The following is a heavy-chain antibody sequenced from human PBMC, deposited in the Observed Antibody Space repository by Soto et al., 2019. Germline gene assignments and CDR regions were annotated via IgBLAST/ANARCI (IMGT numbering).Heavy chain of an antibody. CDR3: ARVLLVVYDSSGYYDY. J-gene: IGHJ4*02. V-gene: IGHV1-18*01. Sequence: ASVKVSCKASGYTFTSYGISWVRQAPGQGLEWMGWISAYNGNTNYAQKLQGRVTMTTDTSTSTAYMELRSLRSDDTAVYYCARVLLVVYDSSGYYDYWGQGTLVTVSS. D-gene: IGHD3-22*01. CDR2: ISAYNGNT. CDR1: GYTFTSYG.